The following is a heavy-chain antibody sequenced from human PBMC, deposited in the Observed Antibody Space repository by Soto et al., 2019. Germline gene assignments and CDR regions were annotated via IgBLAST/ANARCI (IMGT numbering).Heavy chain of an antibody. CDR1: GGSISSSTYY. V-gene: IGHV4-39*07. CDR2: VYYSGST. D-gene: IGHD2-21*01. J-gene: IGHJ3*02. CDR3: ARDPRFRGHDAFDI. Sequence: SETLSLTCTVSGGSISSSTYYWGWIRQPPGKGLEWIGSVYYSGSTYYNPSLKSRVTISVDTSNNQFSLKLSSVTAADTAVYYCARDPRFRGHDAFDIWGQGTMVTVSS.